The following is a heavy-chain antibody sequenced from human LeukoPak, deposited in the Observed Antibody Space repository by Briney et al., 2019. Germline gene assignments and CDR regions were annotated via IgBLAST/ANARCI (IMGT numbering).Heavy chain of an antibody. CDR1: GFTFSNAW. V-gene: IGHV3-15*01. CDR3: TPTLSSTSPLDY. Sequence: GGSLRLSCAASGFTFSNAWMSWVRQAPGKGLEWVVRIKSKTDGGTTDYAAPVKGRFTISRDDSKNTLYLQMNSLKTEDTAVYYCTPTLSSTSPLDYWGQGTLVTVSS. CDR2: IKSKTDGGTT. D-gene: IGHD2-2*01. J-gene: IGHJ4*02.